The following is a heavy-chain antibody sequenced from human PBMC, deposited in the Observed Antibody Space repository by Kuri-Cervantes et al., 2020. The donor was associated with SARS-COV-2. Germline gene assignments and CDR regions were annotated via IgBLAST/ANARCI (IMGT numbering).Heavy chain of an antibody. D-gene: IGHD5-24*01. CDR2: INPNSGGT. Sequence: ASVKVSCKASGYTFTGYYMHWVRQAPGQGLEWMGRINPNSGGTNYAQKFQGRVTMTRDTSISTAYMELSRLRSDDTVVYYCARERRDGYKGGPYGMDVWGQGTTVTVSS. V-gene: IGHV1-2*05. CDR3: ARERRDGYKGGPYGMDV. CDR1: GYTFTGYY. J-gene: IGHJ6*02.